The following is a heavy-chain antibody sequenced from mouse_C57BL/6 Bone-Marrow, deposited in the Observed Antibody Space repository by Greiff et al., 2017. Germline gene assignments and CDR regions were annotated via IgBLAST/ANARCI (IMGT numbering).Heavy chain of an antibody. CDR3: ASAPDSWFAY. CDR1: GYTFTSYW. Sequence: QVHVKQPGAELVRPGTSVKLSCKASGYTFTSYWMHWVRQRPGQGLEWIGVIDPSDSYTNYNQKFKGKATLTVDTSSSTAYMQLSSLTSEDSAVYYCASAPDSWFAYWGQGTLVTVSA. D-gene: IGHD2-13*01. V-gene: IGHV1-59*01. J-gene: IGHJ3*01. CDR2: IDPSDSYT.